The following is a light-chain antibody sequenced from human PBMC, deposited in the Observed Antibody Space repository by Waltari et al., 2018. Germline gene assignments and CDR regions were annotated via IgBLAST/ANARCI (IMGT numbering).Light chain of an antibody. J-gene: IGLJ3*02. CDR1: VLAKKY. CDR3: YSATDNYRV. Sequence: SYELTQPSSVSVSPGQTARITCSGDVLAKKYARWFQQKPGQAPVVGVYKDRERSSGIPERFSGSSSGTTVTLTISGAQVEDEGDYYCYSATDNYRVFGGGTKLTVL. V-gene: IGLV3-27*01. CDR2: KDR.